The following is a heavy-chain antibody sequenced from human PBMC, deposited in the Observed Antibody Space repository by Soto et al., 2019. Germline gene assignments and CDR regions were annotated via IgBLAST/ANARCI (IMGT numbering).Heavy chain of an antibody. CDR3: ARRDILTGYFSNHY. D-gene: IGHD3-9*01. V-gene: IGHV4-31*03. CDR1: GGSISSGGYY. J-gene: IGHJ4*02. Sequence: SETLSLTCTVSGGSISSGGYYWSWIRQHPGKGLEWIGYIYYSGSTYYNPSLKSRVTISVDTSKNQFSLKLSSVTAADMAMYYCARRDILTGYFSNHYWGQGTRVTVSS. CDR2: IYYSGST.